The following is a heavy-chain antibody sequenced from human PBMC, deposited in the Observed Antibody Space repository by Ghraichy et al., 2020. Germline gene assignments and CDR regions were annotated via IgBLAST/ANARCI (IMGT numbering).Heavy chain of an antibody. V-gene: IGHV1-2*02. D-gene: IGHD2-21*02. CDR2: INPNSGGT. Sequence: ASVKVSCKASGYTFTGYYMHWVRQAPGQGLEWMGWINPNSGGTNYAQKFQGRVTMTRDTSISTAYMELSRLRSDDTAVYYCARVEPPVLTYCGGDCYTNYFDYWGQGTLVTVSS. J-gene: IGHJ4*02. CDR3: ARVEPPVLTYCGGDCYTNYFDY. CDR1: GYTFTGYY.